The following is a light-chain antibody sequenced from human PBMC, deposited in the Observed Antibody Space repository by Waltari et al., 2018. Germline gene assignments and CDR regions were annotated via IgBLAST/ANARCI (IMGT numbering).Light chain of an antibody. CDR1: QSVSRS. CDR2: DAS. CDR3: QMYVRLPAT. Sequence: IVLTQSPGTLSLSPGERATLSCRASQSVSRSLAWYQQQPGQAPRLLIYDASSRATGIPDRFSGSGSGTDFSLTISRVEPEDFAVYYCQMYVRLPATFGQGTKVEVK. J-gene: IGKJ1*01. V-gene: IGKV3-20*01.